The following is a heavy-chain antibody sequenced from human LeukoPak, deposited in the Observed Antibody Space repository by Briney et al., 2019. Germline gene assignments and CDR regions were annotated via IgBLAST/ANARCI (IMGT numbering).Heavy chain of an antibody. D-gene: IGHD1-14*01. Sequence: SETLSPTCTVSGGSISSGDYYWSWIRQPPGKGLEWIGYIYYSGSTYYNPSLKSRVTISVDTARNQFSLKLSSVTAADTAMYYRARDLAPSGADAFDIWGQGTMVTVSS. CDR1: GGSISSGDYY. J-gene: IGHJ3*02. V-gene: IGHV4-30-4*08. CDR3: ARDLAPSGADAFDI. CDR2: IYYSGST.